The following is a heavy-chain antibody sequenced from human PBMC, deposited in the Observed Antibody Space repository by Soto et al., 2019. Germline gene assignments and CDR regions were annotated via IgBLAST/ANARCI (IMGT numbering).Heavy chain of an antibody. CDR1: GYTFTRSG. Sequence: AASVKVSCKASGYTFTRSGISWVRQAPGQGLEWMGWISTYNGDTNYAQTFQGRVTMTTDTSTSTVYMELRSLRSDDTAVYYCAREGVAPYYYYGMDVWGQGTTVTVSS. V-gene: IGHV1-18*01. CDR2: ISTYNGDT. J-gene: IGHJ6*02. CDR3: AREGVAPYYYYGMDV. D-gene: IGHD5-12*01.